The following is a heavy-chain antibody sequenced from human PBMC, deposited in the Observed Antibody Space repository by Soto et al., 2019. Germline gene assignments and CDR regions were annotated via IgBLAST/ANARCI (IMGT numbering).Heavy chain of an antibody. CDR1: GFTFISYS. V-gene: IGHV3-21*01. Sequence: GGSLRLSCAASGFTFISYSMNWVRQAPGKGLEWVSSISSSSSYIYYADSVKGRFTISRDNAKNSLYLQMNSLRAEDTAVYYCARVPRIAAVYYFDYWGQGTLVTVSS. CDR2: ISSSSSYI. D-gene: IGHD6-13*01. CDR3: ARVPRIAAVYYFDY. J-gene: IGHJ4*02.